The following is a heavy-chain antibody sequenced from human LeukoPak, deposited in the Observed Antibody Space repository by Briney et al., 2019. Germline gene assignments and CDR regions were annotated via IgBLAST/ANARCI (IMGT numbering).Heavy chain of an antibody. Sequence: SETLSLTCTVSGGSISSSSYYWGWIRQPPGKGLEWIGSIYYSGSTYYNPSLKSRVTISVDTSKNQFSLKLSSVTAADTAVYYCARDPHSELWFGEFPDWGQGTLVTVSS. D-gene: IGHD3-10*01. V-gene: IGHV4-39*07. CDR2: IYYSGST. CDR3: ARDPHSELWFGEFPD. CDR1: GGSISSSSYY. J-gene: IGHJ4*02.